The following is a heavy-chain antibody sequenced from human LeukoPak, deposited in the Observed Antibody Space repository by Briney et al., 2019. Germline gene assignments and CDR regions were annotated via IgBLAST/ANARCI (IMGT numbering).Heavy chain of an antibody. D-gene: IGHD6-19*01. Sequence: ASVKVSCKASGYTFTGYYMHCVRQAPGQGLEWMGWINPNSGGTNYAQKFQGRVTMTRDTSISTAYMELSRLRSDDTAVYYCARPIRYSSGWYGYWGQGTLVTVSS. CDR1: GYTFTGYY. CDR2: INPNSGGT. CDR3: ARPIRYSSGWYGY. V-gene: IGHV1-2*02. J-gene: IGHJ4*02.